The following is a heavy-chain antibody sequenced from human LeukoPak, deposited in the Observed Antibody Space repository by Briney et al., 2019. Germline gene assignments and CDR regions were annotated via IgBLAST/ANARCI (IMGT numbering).Heavy chain of an antibody. D-gene: IGHD6-6*01. V-gene: IGHV3-74*01. CDR1: GFSFSGHW. Sequence: PGGSLRLSCTASGFSFSGHWMHWARQLPGKGLVWVSRISPTGSTTSYADSVKGRFTVSRDNAKNTLYLQVNNLGAEDTAVYYCARGPNSNWSGLDFWGQGTLLTVSP. CDR2: ISPTGSTT. J-gene: IGHJ4*02. CDR3: ARGPNSNWSGLDF.